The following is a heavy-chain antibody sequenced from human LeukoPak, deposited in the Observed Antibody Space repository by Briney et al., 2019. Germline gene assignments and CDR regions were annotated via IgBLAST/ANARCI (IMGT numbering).Heavy chain of an antibody. Sequence: GGSLRLSCVGSGFTFSTYAMSWVRQAPGKGLEWVSAISGSGTRTSVKGRFTVSRDNSKNTLYLQMNSLRAEDTALYYCARDEDSSGWSFDYWGQGTLVTVSS. CDR3: ARDEDSSGWSFDY. CDR2: ISGSGTRT. V-gene: IGHV3-23*01. J-gene: IGHJ4*02. CDR1: GFTFSTYA. D-gene: IGHD6-19*01.